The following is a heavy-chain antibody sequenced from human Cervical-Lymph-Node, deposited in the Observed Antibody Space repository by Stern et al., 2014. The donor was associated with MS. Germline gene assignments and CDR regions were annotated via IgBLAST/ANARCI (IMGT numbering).Heavy chain of an antibody. CDR2: ISGSGSTT. J-gene: IGHJ4*02. D-gene: IGHD3-3*01. CDR1: KFTFSDYY. V-gene: IGHV3-11*01. CDR3: ARCYNPIYYDFWSGVDS. Sequence: QVQLVESGGGLVKPGGSLRLSCAASKFTFSDYYMIWIRQAPGKGLEWVSYISGSGSTTYYAESVKGRFTISRDNARNSLFLQMNSLRVEDTAVYYCARCYNPIYYDFWSGVDSWGPGTLVSVSS.